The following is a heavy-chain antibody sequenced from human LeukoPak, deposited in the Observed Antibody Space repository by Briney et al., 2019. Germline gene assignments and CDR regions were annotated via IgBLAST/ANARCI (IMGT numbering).Heavy chain of an antibody. CDR3: ARVSGSYYESDY. V-gene: IGHV1-8*01. CDR2: MNPNSGNT. J-gene: IGHJ4*02. Sequence: ASVKVSCKASGYTFTSYDINWVRQATGQGLEWVGWMNPNSGNTGYAQKFQGRVTMTRNTSISTAYMELSSLRSEDTAVYYCARVSGSYYESDYWGQGTLVTVSS. CDR1: GYTFTSYD. D-gene: IGHD1-26*01.